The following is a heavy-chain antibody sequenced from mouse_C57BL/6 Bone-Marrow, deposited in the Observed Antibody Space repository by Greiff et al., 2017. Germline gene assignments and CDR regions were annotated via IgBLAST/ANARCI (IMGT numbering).Heavy chain of an antibody. CDR1: GYTFTSYW. J-gene: IGHJ1*03. CDR2: IDPNSGGT. D-gene: IGHD3-3*01. CDR3: ERGLVLGDFDV. V-gene: IGHV1-72*01. Sequence: QVHVKQPGAELVKPGASVKLSCKASGYTFTSYWMHWVKQRPGRGLEWIGRIDPNSGGTKYNEKFKSKATLTVDKPSSPAYMQLSSLTSEASAVYECERGLVLGDFDVWGTGTTVTVSS.